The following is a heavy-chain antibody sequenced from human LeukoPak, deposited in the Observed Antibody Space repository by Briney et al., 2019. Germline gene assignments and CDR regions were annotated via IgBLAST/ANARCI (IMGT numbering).Heavy chain of an antibody. D-gene: IGHD2-15*01. Sequence: ASVKVSCKASGYTFTSYDINWVRQATGQGLEWMGWMNPNSGNTGYAQKFQGRVTMTRNTSISTACMELSSLRSEDTAVYYCALGQGIFYYYGMDVWGQGTTVTVSS. CDR2: MNPNSGNT. CDR1: GYTFTSYD. V-gene: IGHV1-8*01. CDR3: ALGQGIFYYYGMDV. J-gene: IGHJ6*02.